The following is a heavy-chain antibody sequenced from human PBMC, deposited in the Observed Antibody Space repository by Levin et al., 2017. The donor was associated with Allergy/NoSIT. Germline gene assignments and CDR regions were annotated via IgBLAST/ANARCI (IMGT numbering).Heavy chain of an antibody. Sequence: SETLSLTCAVSGGSISSYYWSWIRQPPGKGLEWIGYIYYSGSTNYNPSLKSRVTISVDTSKNQFSLKLSSVTAADTAVYYCARVQQGDFWSGYYLGYWGLGTLVTVSS. CDR3: ARVQQGDFWSGYYLGY. CDR1: GGSISSYY. CDR2: IYYSGST. J-gene: IGHJ4*02. V-gene: IGHV4-59*01. D-gene: IGHD3-3*01.